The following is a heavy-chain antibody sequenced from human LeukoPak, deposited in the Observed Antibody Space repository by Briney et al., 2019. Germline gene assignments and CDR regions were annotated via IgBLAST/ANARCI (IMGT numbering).Heavy chain of an antibody. CDR2: INSDGSST. V-gene: IGHV3-74*01. CDR3: APTSSGWDAFHI. J-gene: IGHJ3*02. D-gene: IGHD3-22*01. CDR1: GFTFSTYS. Sequence: PGGSLRLSCAASGFTFSTYSMHWVRQAPGKGLLWVSRINSDGSSTNYADSVKGRFTISRDNANNTLYLQMNSPRAEDTAVYYCAPTSSGWDAFHIWGQGTMVTVSS.